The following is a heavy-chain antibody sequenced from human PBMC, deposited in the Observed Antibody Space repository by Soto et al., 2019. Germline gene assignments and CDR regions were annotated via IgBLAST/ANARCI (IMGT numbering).Heavy chain of an antibody. CDR2: MNPSGGTT. V-gene: IGHV1-46*03. Sequence: QVQLVQSGAEVKKPGASVKVSCKASGYTFTGYYMHWVRQAPGQGLEWMGIMNPSGGTTSYAQKFQGRVTMTRDTSRRTVYMDLSSLRSEDTAVYYCARGLERGYSYFDYWGQGTPVTVSS. CDR1: GYTFTGYY. D-gene: IGHD5-18*01. CDR3: ARGLERGYSYFDY. J-gene: IGHJ4*02.